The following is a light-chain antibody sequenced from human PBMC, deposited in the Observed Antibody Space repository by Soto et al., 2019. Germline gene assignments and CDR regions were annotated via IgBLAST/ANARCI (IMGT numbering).Light chain of an antibody. V-gene: IGKV1-9*01. CDR1: QGISSY. CDR2: AAS. J-gene: IGKJ2*02. CDR3: QQPRT. Sequence: DIQLTQSPSFLSASVGDRVTIACRASQGISSYLAWYQQKPGKAPKLLIYAASTLQSGVPSRFSGSGSGTEFTLTISSLKPEDFATYYCQQPRTFGQGTKLEIK.